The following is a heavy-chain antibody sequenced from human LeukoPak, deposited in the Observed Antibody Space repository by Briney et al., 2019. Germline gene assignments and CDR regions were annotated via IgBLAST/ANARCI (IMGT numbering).Heavy chain of an antibody. D-gene: IGHD3-16*01. J-gene: IGHJ4*02. CDR1: GSPFSSYA. CDR3: AKSDYYDESGHPSSFEY. CDR2: VSGSGDTT. V-gene: IGHV3-23*01. Sequence: GESLRLSCAASGSPFSSYAMSWVRQPPGKGLEWVSGVSGSGDTTYYADSVKDRFTISRDNSKNTLYLQMDSLRAEDAAVYYCAKSDYYDESGHPSSFEYWGQGTLVTVSS.